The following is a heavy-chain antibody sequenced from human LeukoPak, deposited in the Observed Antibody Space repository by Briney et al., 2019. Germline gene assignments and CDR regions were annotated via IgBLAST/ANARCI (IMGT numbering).Heavy chain of an antibody. CDR2: ISWNSGSI. V-gene: IGHV3-9*01. Sequence: GGSLRLSCAASGFTFDDYAMHWVRQAPGKGLEWVSGISWNSGSIGYADSVKGRFTISRDNSKNTLYLQMNSLRAEDTAVYYCARDQSGGTTVVFAFDIWGQGTMVTVSS. CDR1: GFTFDDYA. CDR3: ARDQSGGTTVVFAFDI. D-gene: IGHD4-23*01. J-gene: IGHJ3*02.